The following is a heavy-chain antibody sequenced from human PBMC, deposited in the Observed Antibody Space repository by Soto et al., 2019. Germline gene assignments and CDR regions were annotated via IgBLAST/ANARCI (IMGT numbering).Heavy chain of an antibody. CDR1: GGTFSSYA. CDR2: IIPIFGTA. V-gene: IGHV1-69*05. CDR3: AGYCSSTSCYTWAFDI. Sequence: ASVKVSCKASGGTFSSYAISWVRQAPGQGLEWMGGIIPIFGTANYAQKFQGRVTMTRDTSTSTVYMELSSLRSEDTAVYYCAGYCSSTSCYTWAFDIWGQGTMVTVSS. J-gene: IGHJ3*02. D-gene: IGHD2-2*02.